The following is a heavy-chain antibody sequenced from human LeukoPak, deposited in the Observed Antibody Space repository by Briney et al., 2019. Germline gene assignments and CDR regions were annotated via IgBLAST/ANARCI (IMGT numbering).Heavy chain of an antibody. Sequence: ASAKVSCKASGYTFTSYDINWVRQATGQGLEWMGSMNPNSGNTGYAQKFQGRVTMTRNTSISTAYMELSSLRSEDTAVYYCARGEVRAILRGIVVVPASDYWGQGTLVTVSS. CDR1: GYTFTSYD. CDR3: ARGEVRAILRGIVVVPASDY. V-gene: IGHV1-8*01. CDR2: MNPNSGNT. J-gene: IGHJ4*02. D-gene: IGHD2-2*01.